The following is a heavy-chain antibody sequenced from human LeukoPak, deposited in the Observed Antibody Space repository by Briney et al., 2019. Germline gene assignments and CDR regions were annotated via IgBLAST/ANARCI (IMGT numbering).Heavy chain of an antibody. CDR2: VSPFNGNT. CDR1: GYTFSSYG. D-gene: IGHD1-26*01. J-gene: IGHJ4*02. Sequence: ASVKVSCKASGYTFSSYGIIWVRQAPGQGLQWMGWVSPFNGNTDYAPKLQGRVTMTTDTSTTTAYMELRSLTSDDTAVYYCARRGGSYSHSDFWGQGTLATVSS. CDR3: ARRGGSYSHSDF. V-gene: IGHV1-18*01.